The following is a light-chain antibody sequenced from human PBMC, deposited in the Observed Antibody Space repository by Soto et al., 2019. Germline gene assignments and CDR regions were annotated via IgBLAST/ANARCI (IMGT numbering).Light chain of an antibody. J-gene: IGKJ1*01. CDR3: QQYDSFWTM. Sequence: DIQMTQSPSTLSASVGDRVTIPCRASQTINNRLAWYQQKPGKAPKLLIFDVSTLESGVPSRFSGSGSGTEFTLTISTLQPDDFATYYCQQYDSFWTMFGQGTKVEV. CDR2: DVS. CDR1: QTINNR. V-gene: IGKV1-5*01.